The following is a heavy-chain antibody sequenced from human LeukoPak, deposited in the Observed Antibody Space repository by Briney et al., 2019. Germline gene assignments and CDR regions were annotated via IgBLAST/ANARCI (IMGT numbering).Heavy chain of an antibody. CDR2: ISGSGGST. V-gene: IGHV3-23*01. D-gene: IGHD4-11*01. CDR1: GFTFSSYA. CDR3: AKDSTVTTGSNWFDP. J-gene: IGHJ5*02. Sequence: GGSLRPSCAASGFTFSSYAMSWVRQAPGKGLEWVSAISGSGGSTYYTDSVKGRFTISRDNSKNTLNLQMNSLRAEDTAVYYCAKDSTVTTGSNWFDPWGQGTLVTVSS.